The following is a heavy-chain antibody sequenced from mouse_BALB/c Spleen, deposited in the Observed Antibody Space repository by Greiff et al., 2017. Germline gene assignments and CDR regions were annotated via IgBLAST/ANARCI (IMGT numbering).Heavy chain of an antibody. CDR2: ISSGSSTI. V-gene: IGHV5-17*02. Sequence: EVQVVESGGGLVQPGGSRKLSCAASGFTFSSFGMHWVRQAPEKGLEWVAYISSGSSTIYYADTVKGRFTISRDNPKNTLFLQMTSLRSEDTAMYYCARWDGNYPAWFAYWGQGTLVTVSA. D-gene: IGHD2-1*01. J-gene: IGHJ3*01. CDR1: GFTFSSFG. CDR3: ARWDGNYPAWFAY.